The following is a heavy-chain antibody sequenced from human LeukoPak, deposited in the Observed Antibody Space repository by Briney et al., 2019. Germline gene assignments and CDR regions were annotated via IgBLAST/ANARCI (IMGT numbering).Heavy chain of an antibody. V-gene: IGHV3-21*01. J-gene: IGHJ6*03. CDR3: AKSSAYYYMDA. CDR1: GFTFSSYS. D-gene: IGHD3-10*01. CDR2: ISSSSSYI. Sequence: TGGSLRLSCAASGFTFSSYSMNWVRQAPGKGLEWVSSISSSSSYIYYADSVKGRLTISRDNSNNTLYLHMNSLRAEDTAVYYCAKSSAYYYMDAWGQGTTVTVSS.